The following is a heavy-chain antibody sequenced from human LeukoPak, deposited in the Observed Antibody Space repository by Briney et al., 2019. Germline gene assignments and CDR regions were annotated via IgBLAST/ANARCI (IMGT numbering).Heavy chain of an antibody. Sequence: ASVTVSCKASGYTFTNYGISWARQAPGQGLEWMGWISAYNGDTNYAQDFQGRVTMTTDTSTSTAYMELRNLRSDDTAVYFFARGCSVSSFTDYWGQGTLVTVSS. CDR2: ISAYNGDT. J-gene: IGHJ4*02. CDR1: GYTFTNYG. D-gene: IGHD3-10*02. CDR3: ARGCSVSSFTDY. V-gene: IGHV1-18*01.